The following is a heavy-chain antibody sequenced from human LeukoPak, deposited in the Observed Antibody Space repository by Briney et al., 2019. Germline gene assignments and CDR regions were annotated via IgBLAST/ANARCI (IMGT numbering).Heavy chain of an antibody. CDR2: ISYDGSNK. J-gene: IGHJ4*02. CDR3: AKSERRYCSSTSCFFPFDY. D-gene: IGHD2-2*01. CDR1: GFTXXSXG. Sequence: SLRLSWXXXGFTXXSXGMHWVRQAPGKGLEWVAVISYDGSNKYYADSVKGRFTISRDNSKNTLYVQMNRLRAEETGVYYCAKSERRYCSSTSCFFPFDYWGQGTLVTVSS. V-gene: IGHV3-30*18.